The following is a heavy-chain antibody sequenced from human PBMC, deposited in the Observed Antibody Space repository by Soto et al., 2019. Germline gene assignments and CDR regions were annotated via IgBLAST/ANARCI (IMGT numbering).Heavy chain of an antibody. CDR2: INPHGGST. V-gene: IGHV1-18*04. CDR1: VDPFASAY. CDR3: ARDYYDSVALGSGCYYYSMYG. J-gene: IGHJ6*02. D-gene: IGHD3-22*01. Sequence: ASVKVYCKASVDPFASAYINWLRQAPGHGLEWMGVINPHGGSTAYAQKLQGRVTMTTDTSTSTAYMELRSLRSDDTAVYYCARDYYDSVALGSGCYYYSMYGWVQETTITVS.